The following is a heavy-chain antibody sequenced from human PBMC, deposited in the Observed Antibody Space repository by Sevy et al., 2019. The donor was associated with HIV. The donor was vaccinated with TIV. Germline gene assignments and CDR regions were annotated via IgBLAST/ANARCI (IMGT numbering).Heavy chain of an antibody. Sequence: GGSLRLSCAASGFTFSSYWMSWVRQAPGKGLEWVANIKQDGSEKYYVDSVKGRFTISRDNAKNSLYLQMNSLRAEDTAVYYCAKGGAAGGSNYYFDYWGQGTLVTVSS. CDR2: IKQDGSEK. D-gene: IGHD1-26*01. J-gene: IGHJ4*02. CDR3: AKGGAAGGSNYYFDY. V-gene: IGHV3-7*01. CDR1: GFTFSSYW.